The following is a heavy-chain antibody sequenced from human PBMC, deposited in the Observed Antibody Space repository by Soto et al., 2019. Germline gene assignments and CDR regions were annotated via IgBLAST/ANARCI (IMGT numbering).Heavy chain of an antibody. CDR1: GGSFSGYY. D-gene: IGHD3-3*01. CDR2: INHSGST. J-gene: IGHJ6*03. CDR3: ARESVPYYDFWSGYYRRVGYYYYMDV. V-gene: IGHV4-34*01. Sequence: KASETLSLTCAVYGGSFSGYYWSWIRQPPGKGLEWIGEINHSGSTNYNPSLKSRVTISVDTSKNQFSLKLSSVTAADTAVYYCARESVPYYDFWSGYYRRVGYYYYMDVWGKGTTVTVSS.